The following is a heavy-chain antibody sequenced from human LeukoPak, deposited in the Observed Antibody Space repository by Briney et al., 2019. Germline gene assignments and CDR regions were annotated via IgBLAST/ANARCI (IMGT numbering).Heavy chain of an antibody. CDR2: ISWNSGSI. CDR3: AKAAMVFYYFDY. CDR1: GFTFDDYA. J-gene: IGHJ4*02. Sequence: PGGSLRLSCAASGFTFDDYAMHWVRQAPGKGLEWLSGISWNSGSIGYADSVKGRFTISRDNSKNTLYLQMNSLRAEDTAVYYCAKAAMVFYYFDYWGQGTLVTVSS. V-gene: IGHV3-9*01. D-gene: IGHD5-18*01.